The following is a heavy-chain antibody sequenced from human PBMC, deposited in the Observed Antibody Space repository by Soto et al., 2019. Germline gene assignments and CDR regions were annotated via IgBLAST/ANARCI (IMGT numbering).Heavy chain of an antibody. J-gene: IGHJ4*02. V-gene: IGHV4-31*03. CDR3: AGSSTSANYFDY. D-gene: IGHD2-2*01. CDR2: IYYSGST. CDR1: GGSISSGGYY. Sequence: QVQLQESGPGLVKPSQTLSLTCTVSGGSISSGGYYWSWIRQHPGKGLEWIGYIYYSGSTHYNPSLPGRATIPVDTSKKQFPLKLSSVTAAATAVYYCAGSSTSANYFDYWGQGTLVTVSS.